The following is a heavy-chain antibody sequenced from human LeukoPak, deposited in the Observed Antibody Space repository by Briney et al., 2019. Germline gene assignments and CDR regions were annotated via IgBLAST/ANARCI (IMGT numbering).Heavy chain of an antibody. CDR3: QTVHHATETPYYFDY. D-gene: IGHD4-23*01. Sequence: GASVKVSCKASGYTFTGYYMHWVRQAPGQGLEWMGWINPNSGGTNYAQKFQGRVTMTRDTSISTAYMELSRLRSDDTAVYYCQTVHHATETPYYFDYWGQGTLVTVSS. CDR2: INPNSGGT. J-gene: IGHJ4*02. CDR1: GYTFTGYY. V-gene: IGHV1-2*02.